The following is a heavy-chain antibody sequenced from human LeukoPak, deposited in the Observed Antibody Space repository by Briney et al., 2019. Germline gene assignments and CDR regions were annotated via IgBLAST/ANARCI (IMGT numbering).Heavy chain of an antibody. CDR2: ISYDGSNK. D-gene: IGHD1-26*01. J-gene: IGHJ4*02. CDR3: ARGGTIVSRFFFDY. V-gene: IGHV3-30-3*01. Sequence: PGGSLRLSCAASGFTFSGSAMHWVRQAPGKGLEWVAVISYDGSNKYYADSVKGRFTISRDNSKNTLYLQMNSLRAEDTAVYYCARGGTIVSRFFFDYWGQGTLVTVSS. CDR1: GFTFSGSA.